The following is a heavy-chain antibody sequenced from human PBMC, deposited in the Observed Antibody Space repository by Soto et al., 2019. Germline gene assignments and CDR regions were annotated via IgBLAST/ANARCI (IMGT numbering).Heavy chain of an antibody. Sequence: SVKVSCKASGGTFSSYAISWVRQAPGQGLEWMGGIIPIFGTANYAQKFQGRVTITADESTSTAYMELSSLRSEDTAVYYCARDTFLNSWSYSGGDAFDIWGQGTMVTVSS. CDR1: GGTFSSYA. CDR2: IIPIFGTA. J-gene: IGHJ3*02. V-gene: IGHV1-69*13. D-gene: IGHD1-26*01. CDR3: ARDTFLNSWSYSGGDAFDI.